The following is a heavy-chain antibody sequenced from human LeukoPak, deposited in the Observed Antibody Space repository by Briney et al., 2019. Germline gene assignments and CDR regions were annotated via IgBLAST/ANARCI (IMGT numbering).Heavy chain of an antibody. V-gene: IGHV4-34*01. J-gene: IGHJ4*02. CDR1: GGSFSGYY. CDR2: INHSGST. CDR3: ARPRIAAAGTSPFDY. Sequence: SETLSLTCAVYGGSFSGYYWSWIRQPPGKGLEWIGEINHSGSTNYNPSLKSRVTISVDTPKNQFSLKLSSVTAADTAVYYCARPRIAAAGTSPFDYWGQGTLVTVSS. D-gene: IGHD6-13*01.